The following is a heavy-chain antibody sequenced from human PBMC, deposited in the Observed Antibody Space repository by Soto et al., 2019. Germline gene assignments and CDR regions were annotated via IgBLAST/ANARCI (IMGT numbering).Heavy chain of an antibody. CDR1: GFTFNIYA. Sequence: EVQLLESGGNLVQPGGSLRLSCAASGFTFNIYAMSWVRQAPGKGLEWVSVISGSGGVTYYADSVKGRFTISRDNSKNTLYLQMNSLRAEDTAVYYCAKGDGYSSSWIDYWGQGPLVTVSS. V-gene: IGHV3-23*01. CDR2: ISGSGGVT. CDR3: AKGDGYSSSWIDY. D-gene: IGHD6-13*01. J-gene: IGHJ4*02.